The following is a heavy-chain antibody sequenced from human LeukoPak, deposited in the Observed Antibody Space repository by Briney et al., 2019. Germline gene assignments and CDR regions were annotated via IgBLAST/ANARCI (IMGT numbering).Heavy chain of an antibody. Sequence: GASVKVSCKASGYTFTSYDINWVRQATGQGLEWMGWMNPNSGNTGYAQKFQGRVTMTRNTSISTAYMELSSLRSDDTAFYYCVRAPMGTPALYWGQGTLVTVSS. J-gene: IGHJ4*02. CDR1: GYTFTSYD. V-gene: IGHV1-8*01. D-gene: IGHD1/OR15-1a*01. CDR3: VRAPMGTPALY. CDR2: MNPNSGNT.